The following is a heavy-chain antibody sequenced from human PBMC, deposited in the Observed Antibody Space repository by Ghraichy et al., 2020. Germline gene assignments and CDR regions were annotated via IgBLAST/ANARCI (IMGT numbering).Heavy chain of an antibody. D-gene: IGHD5-18*01. CDR3: ARASGYIYTGGGVGY. J-gene: IGHJ4*02. CDR2: ISSRGTYI. CDR1: GFTYRSYT. Sequence: GGSLRLSCAPSGFTYRSYTMHWLRHAPEEGLEWVSSISSRGTYIYYADSVRGRFTIPRDDAKNSLYMQMNSLRAEDTAVYYCARASGYIYTGGGVGYWGKGNLVTDSS. V-gene: IGHV3-21*01.